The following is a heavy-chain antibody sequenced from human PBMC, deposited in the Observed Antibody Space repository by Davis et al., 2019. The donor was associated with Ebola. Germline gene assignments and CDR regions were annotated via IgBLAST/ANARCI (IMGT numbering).Heavy chain of an antibody. CDR1: GYTFTGYY. D-gene: IGHD2-21*02. J-gene: IGHJ4*02. CDR3: ARDDSLYCGGDCYPPPPGDY. Sequence: ASVKVSCKASGYTFTGYYMHWVRQAPGQGLEWMGWINPNSGGTNYAQKFQGRVTMTRDTSISTAYMELSRLRSDDTAVYYCARDDSLYCGGDCYPPPPGDYWGQGTLVTVSS. V-gene: IGHV1-2*02. CDR2: INPNSGGT.